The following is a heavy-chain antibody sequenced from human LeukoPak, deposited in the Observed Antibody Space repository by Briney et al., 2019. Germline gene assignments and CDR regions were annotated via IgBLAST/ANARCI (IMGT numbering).Heavy chain of an antibody. D-gene: IGHD6-19*01. J-gene: IGHJ4*02. V-gene: IGHV4-59*01. CDR1: GGSISSYY. CDR2: IYYGGST. CDR3: ARGSGWYFY. Sequence: PSETLSLTCTVSGGSISSYYWSWIRQPPGKGLEWIGYIYYGGSTNYSPSLKSRITISVDTSKNQFSLKLSSVTAADTAVYYCARGSGWYFYWGQGTLVTVSS.